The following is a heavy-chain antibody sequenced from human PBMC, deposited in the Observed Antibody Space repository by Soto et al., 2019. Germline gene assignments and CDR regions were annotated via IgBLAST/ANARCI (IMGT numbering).Heavy chain of an antibody. CDR1: GYSFTSNG. Sequence: QVHLVQSGSDVEKPGASVKVSCKASGYSFTSNGIGWVRQVPGQGPEWMGWISPYNGRTNYAQSVKGRVVMTTDISTNTVYLELRSLRSDDSAIYYCGRCRTYSYAMDVWGQGTTVTVSS. D-gene: IGHD5-18*01. J-gene: IGHJ6*02. CDR3: GRCRTYSYAMDV. CDR2: ISPYNGRT. V-gene: IGHV1-18*01.